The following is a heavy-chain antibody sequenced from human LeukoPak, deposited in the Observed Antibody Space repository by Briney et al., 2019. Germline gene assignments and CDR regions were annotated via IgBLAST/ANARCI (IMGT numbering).Heavy chain of an antibody. J-gene: IGHJ6*02. CDR3: ASNRSPDYGGNTYYYYYGMDV. Sequence: ASVRVSCKASGYTFTSYSMHWVRQAPGQRLEWMGWVNAGNGNTKYSQKFQGRVTITRDTSASTADMELRSLRSDDTAVYYCASNRSPDYGGNTYYYYYGMDVWGQGTTVTDSS. CDR1: GYTFTSYS. V-gene: IGHV1-3*01. D-gene: IGHD4-23*01. CDR2: VNAGNGNT.